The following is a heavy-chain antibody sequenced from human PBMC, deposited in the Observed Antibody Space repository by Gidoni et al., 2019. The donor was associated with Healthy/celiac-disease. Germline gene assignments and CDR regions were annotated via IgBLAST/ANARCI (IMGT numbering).Heavy chain of an antibody. Sequence: QVQLQQWGAGLLKPSETLSLTCAVYGGSFSGYYWSWIRQPPGKGLEWIGEINHSGSTNYNPSLKSRVTISVDTSKNQFSLKLSSVTAADTAVYYCARVVVRIRYCSGGSCSNWFDPWGQGTLVTVSS. CDR1: GGSFSGYY. V-gene: IGHV4-34*01. D-gene: IGHD2-15*01. CDR2: INHSGST. CDR3: ARVVVRIRYCSGGSCSNWFDP. J-gene: IGHJ5*02.